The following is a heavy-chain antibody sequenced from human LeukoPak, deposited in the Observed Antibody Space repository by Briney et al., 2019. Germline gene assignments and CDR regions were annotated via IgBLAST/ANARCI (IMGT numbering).Heavy chain of an antibody. CDR3: GRCIAAAPRFDP. Sequence: GASVKVSCKASGGTFSSYAISWVRQAPGQGLEWMGGIIPIFGTANYAQKFQGRVTITTDESTSTAYMELSSLRSEDTAVYYCGRCIAAAPRFDPWGQGTLVTVSS. D-gene: IGHD6-13*01. V-gene: IGHV1-69*05. CDR2: IIPIFGTA. J-gene: IGHJ5*02. CDR1: GGTFSSYA.